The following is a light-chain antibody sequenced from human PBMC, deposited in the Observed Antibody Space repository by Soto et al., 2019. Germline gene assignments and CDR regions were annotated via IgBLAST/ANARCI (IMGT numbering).Light chain of an antibody. V-gene: IGLV2-14*03. J-gene: IGLJ1*01. CDR2: NVY. CDR3: SAYTVSRTYV. Sequence: ALTQPASVSGSPGQSITISCTGTSSDVGAYNFVSWHQQHPGKAPKLMIYNVYDRPSGISYRFSGSKSGNTASLTISGLQGEDEADYYCSAYTVSRTYVFGTGTKVTVL. CDR1: SSDVGAYNF.